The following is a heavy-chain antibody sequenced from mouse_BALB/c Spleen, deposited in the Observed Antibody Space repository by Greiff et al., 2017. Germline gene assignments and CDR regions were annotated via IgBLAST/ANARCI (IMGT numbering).Heavy chain of an antibody. V-gene: IGHV1S26*01. CDR2: INPSSGYT. J-gene: IGHJ3*01. D-gene: IGHD2-10*01. CDR1: GYTFTSYT. Sequence: QVQLKESGPELVKPGASVKMSCKASGYTFTSYTMHWVKQRPGQGLEWIGYINPSSGYTNYNQKFKDKATLTADKSSSTAYMQLSSLTSEDSAVYYCARTSSAYYGNFLAWFAYWGQGTLVTVSA. CDR3: ARTSSAYYGNFLAWFAY.